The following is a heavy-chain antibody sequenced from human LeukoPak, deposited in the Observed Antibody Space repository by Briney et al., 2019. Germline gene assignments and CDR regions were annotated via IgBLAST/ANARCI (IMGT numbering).Heavy chain of an antibody. D-gene: IGHD6-19*01. Sequence: PGGSLRLSCAASGFTFNSSSMNWFRQAPGKGLEWVSYISSTSTTIYYADSVKGRFTISRDNAKNSLYLQMNSLRAEDTAVYYCASGYSSGPVYWGQGNLVTVSS. J-gene: IGHJ4*02. CDR2: ISSTSTTI. CDR1: GFTFNSSS. CDR3: ASGYSSGPVY. V-gene: IGHV3-48*04.